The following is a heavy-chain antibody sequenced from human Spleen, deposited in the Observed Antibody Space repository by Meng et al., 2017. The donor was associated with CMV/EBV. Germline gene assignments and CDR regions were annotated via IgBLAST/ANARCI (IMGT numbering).Heavy chain of an antibody. CDR2: INTNTGNP. CDR3: ARQGWLRSADFDF. Sequence: CKASGFPFTTYAMNWVRQAPGQGLEWMGWINTNTGNPTYAQAFTGRFVFSLDTSVSTAYLQINSLKADDTAVYYCARQGWLRSADFDFWGQGTLVTVSS. V-gene: IGHV7-4-1*02. CDR1: GFPFTTYA. D-gene: IGHD5-12*01. J-gene: IGHJ4*02.